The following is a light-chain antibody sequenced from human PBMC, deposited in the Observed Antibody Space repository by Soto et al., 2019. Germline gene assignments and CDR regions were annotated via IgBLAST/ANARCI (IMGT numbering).Light chain of an antibody. Sequence: DIVLTQSPPTLSLSPGERATLSWRASQSISSFLAWYQQRPGQAPRLLISDGSNRATGIPARFSGSGSGTDFTLTITSLEPEDFAVYYCQQHYNWPRITFGQGTRLEIK. V-gene: IGKV3-11*01. J-gene: IGKJ5*01. CDR2: DGS. CDR3: QQHYNWPRIT. CDR1: QSISSF.